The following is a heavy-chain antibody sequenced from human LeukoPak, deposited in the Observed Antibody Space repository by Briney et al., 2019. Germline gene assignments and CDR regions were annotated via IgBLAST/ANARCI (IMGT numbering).Heavy chain of an antibody. Sequence: SETLSLTCTVSGGSISSSSYYWGWIRQPPGKGLEWIGSIYYSGSTYYNPSLKSRVTISVDTSKNQFSLKLSSVTAADTAVYYCARAPGYSSLYYFDYWGQGTLVTVSS. J-gene: IGHJ4*02. CDR2: IYYSGST. D-gene: IGHD6-13*01. V-gene: IGHV4-39*07. CDR3: ARAPGYSSLYYFDY. CDR1: GGSISSSSYY.